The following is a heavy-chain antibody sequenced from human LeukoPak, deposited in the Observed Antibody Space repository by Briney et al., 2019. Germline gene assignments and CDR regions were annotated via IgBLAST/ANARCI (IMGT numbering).Heavy chain of an antibody. CDR2: IYYSGST. D-gene: IGHD1-26*01. J-gene: IGHJ3*02. V-gene: IGHV4-59*12. Sequence: SETLSLTCTVSGGSISSYYWSWIRQPPGKGLEWIGYIYYSGSTNYNPSLKSRVTISVDTSKNQFSLQLNSVTPEDTAVYYCARDVGVGSRAFDIWGQGTMVTVSS. CDR3: ARDVGVGSRAFDI. CDR1: GGSISSYY.